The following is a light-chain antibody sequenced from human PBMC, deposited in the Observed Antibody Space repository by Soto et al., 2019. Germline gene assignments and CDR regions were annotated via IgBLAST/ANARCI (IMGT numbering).Light chain of an antibody. CDR2: GAS. J-gene: IGKJ1*01. CDR3: QQYNNWPPWT. Sequence: EIVFTQSPGTLSLSPGERCTLFCRAIQSLSASYLAWYHQKAVQAPRLVIYGASNRATGIPARFSGSGSGTEFTLTTSSLRSEDFAVYYCQQYNNWPPWTVGQGTKVDIK. V-gene: IGKV3-15*01. CDR1: QSLSASY.